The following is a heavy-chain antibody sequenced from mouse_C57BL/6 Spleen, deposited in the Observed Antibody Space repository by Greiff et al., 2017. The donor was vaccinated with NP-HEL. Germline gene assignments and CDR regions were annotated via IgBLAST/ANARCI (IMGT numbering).Heavy chain of an antibody. J-gene: IGHJ2*01. CDR2: ISSGSSTI. D-gene: IGHD2-3*01. Sequence: EVKLMESGGGLVKPGGSLKLSCAASGFTFSDYGMHWVRQAPEKGLEWVAYISSGSSTIYYADTVKGRFTISRDNAKNTLFLQMTSLRSEDTAMYYCARDDGYYFYYFDYWGQGTTLTVSS. CDR3: ARDDGYYFYYFDY. V-gene: IGHV5-17*01. CDR1: GFTFSDYG.